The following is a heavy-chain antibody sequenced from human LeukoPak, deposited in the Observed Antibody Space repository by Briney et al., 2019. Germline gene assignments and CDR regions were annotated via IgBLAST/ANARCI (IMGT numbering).Heavy chain of an antibody. CDR1: GDSIRSCTYY. CDR3: ARGGGTTRIDY. D-gene: IGHD4-17*01. J-gene: IGHJ4*02. CDR2: IYTSGIT. V-gene: IGHV4-61*02. Sequence: SETLSLTCSVSGDSIRSCTYYWSWIRQPAGKGLEWIGRIYTSGITSYNPSLKSRVTISVDTSKNQFSLKLTSVTAADTAVYYCARGGGTTRIDYWGQGTLVTVSS.